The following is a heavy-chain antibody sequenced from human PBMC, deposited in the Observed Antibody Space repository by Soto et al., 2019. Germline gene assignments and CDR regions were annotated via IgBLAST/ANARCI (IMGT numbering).Heavy chain of an antibody. V-gene: IGHV3-30*18. CDR1: GFSFSNYG. J-gene: IGHJ4*02. CDR3: SKDRRGGRAVLDS. D-gene: IGHD2-8*01. CDR2: ISYDGSSK. Sequence: GGSPRLSCAASGFSFSNYGMHWVRQAPGKGLEWVAVISYDGSSKYHADSVKGRFTISRDNSKNTLHLQMNSLRAEDTAVYYCSKDRRGGRAVLDSWGQGTPVTVSS.